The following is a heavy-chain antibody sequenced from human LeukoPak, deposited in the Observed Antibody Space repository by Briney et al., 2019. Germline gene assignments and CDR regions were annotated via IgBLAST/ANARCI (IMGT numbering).Heavy chain of an antibody. CDR1: GGSISSYY. V-gene: IGHV4-59*01. J-gene: IGHJ4*02. CDR2: IYYSGST. D-gene: IGHD4-11*01. Sequence: SETLSLTCTVSGGSISSYYWRWIRQPPGKGLEWIGYIYYSGSTNYNPSLKSRVTISVDTSKNQFSLKLSSVTAAETAVYYCTSERVTRGNFDYWGQGTLVTVSS. CDR3: TSERVTRGNFDY.